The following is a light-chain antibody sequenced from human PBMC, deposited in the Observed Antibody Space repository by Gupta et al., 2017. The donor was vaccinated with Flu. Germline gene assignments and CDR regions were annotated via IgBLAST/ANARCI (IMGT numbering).Light chain of an antibody. CDR1: SSSIGSNA. Sequence: QSVLAQPPSASGTPGQRVSISCSGSSSSIGSNAVNWYLQVPGTAPRLLIYGNSQRPSGVPARFSGSKSGTSASLAISGLQSEDEATYYCAAWDDSLTGHYVFGSGTAVTVL. J-gene: IGLJ1*01. CDR2: GNS. CDR3: AAWDDSLTGHYV. V-gene: IGLV1-44*01.